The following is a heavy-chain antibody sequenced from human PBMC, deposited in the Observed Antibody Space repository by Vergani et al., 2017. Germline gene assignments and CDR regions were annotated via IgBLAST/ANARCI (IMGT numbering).Heavy chain of an antibody. CDR1: GFTVSSNY. D-gene: IGHD4-11*01. Sequence: EVQLVESGGGLVKPGGSLRLSCAASGFTVSSNYMSWVRQAPGKGLEWVSVIYSGGSTYYADSVKGRCTISRDNSKNTLYLQMNSLRAEDTAVYYCAKDYSKFFIADYWGQGTLVTVSS. CDR3: AKDYSKFFIADY. J-gene: IGHJ4*02. CDR2: IYSGGST. V-gene: IGHV3-66*01.